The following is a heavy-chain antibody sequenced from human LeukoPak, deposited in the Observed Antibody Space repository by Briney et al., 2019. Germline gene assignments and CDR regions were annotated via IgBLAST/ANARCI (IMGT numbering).Heavy chain of an antibody. CDR1: GFTFSSYG. V-gene: IGHV3-30*02. CDR2: IRYDGSNK. J-gene: IGHJ4*02. Sequence: PGGSLRLSCAASGFTFSSYGMHWVRQAPGTGLEWVAFIRYDGSNKYYADSVKGRFTISRDNSKNTLYLQMNSLRAEDTAVYYCAKELEAYCGGDCYSNFDYWGQGTLVTVSS. CDR3: AKELEAYCGGDCYSNFDY. D-gene: IGHD2-21*01.